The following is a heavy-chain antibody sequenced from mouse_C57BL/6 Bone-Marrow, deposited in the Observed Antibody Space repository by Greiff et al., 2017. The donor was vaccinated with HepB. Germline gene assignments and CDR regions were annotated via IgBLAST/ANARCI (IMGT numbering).Heavy chain of an antibody. J-gene: IGHJ3*01. CDR1: GFTFSSYG. CDR2: ISSGGSYT. CDR3: ARHLYYYGSSYGFAY. Sequence: EVMLVESGGDLVKPGGSLKLSCAASGFTFSSYGMSWVRQTPDKRLEWVATISSGGSYTYYPDSVKGRVTISRDNAKNTLYLQMSSLKSEDTAMYYCARHLYYYGSSYGFAYWGQGTLVTVSA. V-gene: IGHV5-6*01. D-gene: IGHD1-1*01.